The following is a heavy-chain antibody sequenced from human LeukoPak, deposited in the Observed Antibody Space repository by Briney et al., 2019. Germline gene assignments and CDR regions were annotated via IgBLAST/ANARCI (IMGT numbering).Heavy chain of an antibody. V-gene: IGHV4-39*01. CDR1: GGSISSSSYY. CDR2: IYYSGST. J-gene: IGHJ3*02. D-gene: IGHD4-11*01. CDR3: ARLDYSRAFDI. Sequence: SETLSLTCTVSGGSISSSSYYWGWIRQPPGKGLEWIGSIYYSGSTYYNPSLKSRVTISVDTSKNQFSLKLSSVTAADTAVYYCARLDYSRAFDIWGQGTMVTVSS.